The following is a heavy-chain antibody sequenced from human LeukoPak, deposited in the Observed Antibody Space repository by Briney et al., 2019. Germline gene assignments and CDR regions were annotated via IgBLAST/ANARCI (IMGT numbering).Heavy chain of an antibody. CDR3: AKVLVLVSANRYYFDY. CDR2: ISGSGNST. Sequence: GGSLRLSCAASGLTFSGSAMSWVRQAPGKGLEWVSLISGSGNSTYYADSVKGRFTISRDNSNNMLYLQMNSLRAEDTAIYYCAKVLVLVSANRYYFDYWGQGTLVTVSS. V-gene: IGHV3-23*01. CDR1: GLTFSGSA. D-gene: IGHD2-15*01. J-gene: IGHJ4*02.